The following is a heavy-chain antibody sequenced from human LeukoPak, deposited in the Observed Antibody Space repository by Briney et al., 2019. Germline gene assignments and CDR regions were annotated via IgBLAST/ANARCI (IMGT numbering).Heavy chain of an antibody. Sequence: GESLKISCEGSGYSFTSYWIGWVRQMPGKGLEWMGIIYPGDSDTRYSPSFQGQVTISADKSISTAYLQWSSLKASDTAMYYCARLLLAARDAFDIWGQGTMVTVSS. CDR2: IYPGDSDT. J-gene: IGHJ3*02. CDR3: ARLLLAARDAFDI. D-gene: IGHD6-25*01. V-gene: IGHV5-51*01. CDR1: GYSFTSYW.